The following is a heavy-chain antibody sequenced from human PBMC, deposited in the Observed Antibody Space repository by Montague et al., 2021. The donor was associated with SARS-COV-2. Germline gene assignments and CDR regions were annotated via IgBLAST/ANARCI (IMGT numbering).Heavy chain of an antibody. CDR3: ARGGLGNRGFDY. V-gene: IGHV4-4*02. J-gene: IGHJ4*02. CDR2: IYLSGFT. D-gene: IGHD3/OR15-3a*01. CDR1: DVSLSTSTW. Sequence: SETLSLTCVVSDVSLSTSTWWSWVRQSPGKGLEWVGEIYLSGFTHYNPSVKSRVSISLDDSRSQFSLRLTSVTAADTAVYFCARGGLGNRGFDYWGQGTLVTVS.